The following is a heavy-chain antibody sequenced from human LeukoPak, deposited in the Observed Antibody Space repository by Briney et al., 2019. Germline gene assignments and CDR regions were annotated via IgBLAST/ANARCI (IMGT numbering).Heavy chain of an antibody. V-gene: IGHV4-61*02. J-gene: IGHJ3*02. CDR3: ARRPVYGGGANDAFDI. D-gene: IGHD4-23*01. CDR1: GGSISSGSYY. CDR2: IYTSGST. Sequence: PSETLSLTCTVSGGSISSGSYYWSWIRQPAGTGLEWIGRIYTSGSTNYNPSLKSRVTISVDTSKNQFSLKLSSVTAADTAVYYCARRPVYGGGANDAFDIWGQGTMVTVSS.